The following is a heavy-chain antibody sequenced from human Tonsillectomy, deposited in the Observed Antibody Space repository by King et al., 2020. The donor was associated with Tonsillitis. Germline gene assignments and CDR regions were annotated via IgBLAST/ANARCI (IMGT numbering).Heavy chain of an antibody. CDR1: GFTFSSYW. Sequence: VQLVESGGGLVQPGGSLRLSCAASGFTFSSYWMHWVRQAPGKGLGWVSRIHSDGSSTSYADSVKGRLTISRDNAKNTLKLQMNSLRAVDTAVYYCASLTKVTTGDAFDIWGQGTMVTVSS. V-gene: IGHV3-74*01. D-gene: IGHD4-17*01. J-gene: IGHJ3*02. CDR3: ASLTKVTTGDAFDI. CDR2: IHSDGSST.